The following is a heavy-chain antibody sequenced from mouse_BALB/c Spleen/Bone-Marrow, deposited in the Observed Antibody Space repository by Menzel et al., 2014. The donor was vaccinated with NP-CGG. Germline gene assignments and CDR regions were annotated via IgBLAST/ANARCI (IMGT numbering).Heavy chain of an antibody. D-gene: IGHD1-1*01. Sequence: EVKLVESGGGLVKLGGSLKLSCAASGFTFSSYYMSWVRRTPEKRLELVAAINSNGDNTYYPDTVKGRFTISRDNAKNTLYPQMSSLKSEDTALYYCAGSYYGSTFDYWGQGTTLTVSS. J-gene: IGHJ2*01. CDR1: GFTFSSYY. CDR3: AGSYYGSTFDY. CDR2: INSNGDNT. V-gene: IGHV5-6-2*01.